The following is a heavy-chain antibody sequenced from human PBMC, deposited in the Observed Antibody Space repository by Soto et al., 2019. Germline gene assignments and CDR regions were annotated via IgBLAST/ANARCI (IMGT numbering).Heavy chain of an antibody. V-gene: IGHV3-74*01. CDR3: PSAYCSGGSCYSGDAFDI. CDR1: GFTFSSYW. J-gene: IGHJ3*02. Sequence: EVQLVESGGGLVQPGGSLRLSCAASGFTFSSYWMHWVRQAPGKGLVWVSRINSDGSSTSYADSVKGRFTISRDNAKSTLDLPMNRLRAEDTAVYYCPSAYCSGGSCYSGDAFDIWGQGTMVTVSS. D-gene: IGHD2-15*01. CDR2: INSDGSST.